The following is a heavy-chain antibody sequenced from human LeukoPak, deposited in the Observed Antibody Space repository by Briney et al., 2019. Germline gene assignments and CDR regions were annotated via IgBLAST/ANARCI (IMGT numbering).Heavy chain of an antibody. Sequence: GGSLRLSCAASGFTFSSYWMSWVRQAPGKGLEWVANIKQDGSEKYYVDSVKGRFTISRDNAKNSVYLQMNSLRAEDTAVYYCARDSRSGWYGYFDYWGQGTLVTVSS. J-gene: IGHJ4*02. CDR3: ARDSRSGWYGYFDY. CDR1: GFTFSSYW. D-gene: IGHD6-19*01. V-gene: IGHV3-7*01. CDR2: IKQDGSEK.